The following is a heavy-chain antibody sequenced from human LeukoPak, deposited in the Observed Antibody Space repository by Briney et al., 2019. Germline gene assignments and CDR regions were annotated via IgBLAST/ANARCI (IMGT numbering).Heavy chain of an antibody. CDR2: IYHSGST. Sequence: SETLSLTCTVSGGSISSGGYYWSWIRQPPGKGLEWIGYIYHSGSTYYNPSLKSRVTISVDTSKNQFSLKLSSVTAADTAVYYCARFSGSYFPFDYWGQGTLVTVSS. D-gene: IGHD1-26*01. CDR1: GGSISSGGYY. CDR3: ARFSGSYFPFDY. V-gene: IGHV4-30-2*01. J-gene: IGHJ4*02.